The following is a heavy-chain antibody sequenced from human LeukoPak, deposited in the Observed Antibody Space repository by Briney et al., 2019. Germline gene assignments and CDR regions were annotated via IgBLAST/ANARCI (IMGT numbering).Heavy chain of an antibody. V-gene: IGHV4-39*07. Sequence: SETLSLTCTVSGDSISSTHYYWGWLRQPPGKGLEWIGSIYYSGRTFNNPPLKSQLTITVDTDQNQFSPKVSYVTGPDTAVYYCARDSYGVSGRGVFDYGGQGTLVTVSS. CDR3: ARDSYGVSGRGVFDY. CDR1: GDSISSTHYY. D-gene: IGHD3-10*01. J-gene: IGHJ4*02. CDR2: IYYSGRT.